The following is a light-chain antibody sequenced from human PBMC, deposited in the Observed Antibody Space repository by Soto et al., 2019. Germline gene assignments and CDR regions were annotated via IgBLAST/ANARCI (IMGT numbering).Light chain of an antibody. CDR2: DVS. CDR1: SSDVGGYNY. Sequence: QSVLTQPASVSGSPGQSITISCTGTSSDVGGYNYVSWYQQHPGKAPKLMIYDVSNRPSGVSNRFSGSKSGNTASLTFSGLQAEDEADYYCSSYTSSSPPYVFGTGTKVTVL. J-gene: IGLJ1*01. CDR3: SSYTSSSPPYV. V-gene: IGLV2-14*01.